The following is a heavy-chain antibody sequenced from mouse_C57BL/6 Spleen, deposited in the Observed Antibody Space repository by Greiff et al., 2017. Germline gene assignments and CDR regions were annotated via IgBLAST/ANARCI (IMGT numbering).Heavy chain of an antibody. CDR3: ARANGDYFDY. J-gene: IGHJ2*01. V-gene: IGHV5-4*01. CDR2: ISDGGSYT. Sequence: EVHLVESGGGLVKPGGSLKLSCAASGFTFSSYAMSWVRQTPEKRLEWVATISDGGSYTYYPDNVKGRFTISRDNAKNNLYLQMSHLKSEDTAMYYCARANGDYFDYWGQGTNLPVSS. D-gene: IGHD4-1*01. CDR1: GFTFSSYA.